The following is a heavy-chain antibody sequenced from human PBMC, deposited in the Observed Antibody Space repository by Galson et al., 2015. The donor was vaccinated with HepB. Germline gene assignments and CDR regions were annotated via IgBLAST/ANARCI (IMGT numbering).Heavy chain of an antibody. J-gene: IGHJ4*02. D-gene: IGHD2-2*01. Sequence: SETLSLTCAVSGLSIDNKWWVWIRQPPGKGLQWMGYIFREGTAFYNPSLESRLTLSRDNFASQVSLKLSAVTAADTATYYCATKTDAIYFFEYWGQGTTVTVSS. CDR3: ATKTDAIYFFEY. CDR1: GLSIDNKW. CDR2: IFREGTA. V-gene: IGHV4-28*01.